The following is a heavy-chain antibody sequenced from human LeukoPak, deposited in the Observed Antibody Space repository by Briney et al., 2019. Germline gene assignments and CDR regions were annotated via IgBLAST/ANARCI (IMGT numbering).Heavy chain of an antibody. CDR3: AREGAARPPPNWYFDY. CDR2: IYTSGST. CDR1: GGSISSGSYY. D-gene: IGHD6-6*01. V-gene: IGHV4-61*02. J-gene: IGHJ4*02. Sequence: PSETLSLTCTVSGGSISSGSYYWSWIRQPAGKGLEWIGRIYTSGSTNYNPPLKSRVTISVDTSKNQFSLKLSSVTAADTAVYYCAREGAARPPPNWYFDYWGQGTLVTVSS.